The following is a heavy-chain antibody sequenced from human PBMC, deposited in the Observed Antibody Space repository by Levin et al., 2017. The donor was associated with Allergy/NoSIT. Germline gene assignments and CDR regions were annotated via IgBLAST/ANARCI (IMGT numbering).Heavy chain of an antibody. D-gene: IGHD3-3*01. V-gene: IGHV3-48*01. J-gene: IGHJ3*02. Sequence: PGGSLRLSCAASGFTFSSYGMTWVRQAPGKGLEWVSYINLSSTTIHYADSVKGRFTISRDNAKNSLYLQMNSLRAEDTAVYYCAGNFGMFTGDAFDIWGQGTMVAVSS. CDR1: GFTFSSYG. CDR2: INLSSTTI. CDR3: AGNFGMFTGDAFDI.